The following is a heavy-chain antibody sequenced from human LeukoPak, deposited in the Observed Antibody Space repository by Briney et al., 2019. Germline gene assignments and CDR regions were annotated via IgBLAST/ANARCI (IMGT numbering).Heavy chain of an antibody. V-gene: IGHV3-7*01. J-gene: IGHJ4*02. CDR1: GFTFSSYW. CDR3: ARDGGIFGVGNFDC. D-gene: IGHD3-3*01. CDR2: IKKDGSER. Sequence: PGGSLRLSCAASGFTFSSYWMTWDRQAPGKGLEWVANIKKDGSERYYVDSVKGRFTISRDNAKNSLYLQMNSLRAEDTAVYYCARDGGIFGVGNFDCWGQGTLVTVSS.